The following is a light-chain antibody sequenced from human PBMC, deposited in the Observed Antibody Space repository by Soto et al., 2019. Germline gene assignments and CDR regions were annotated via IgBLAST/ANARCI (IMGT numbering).Light chain of an antibody. CDR2: DAS. J-gene: IGKJ1*01. Sequence: EVVLTQSPATLSLSPGERATVSCRASQTVSSYLACYQQKPGHAPRLLIYDASNRATGIPARFSGSGSGTDFTLTISSLQPEDFATYYCLQHNSYPPWTFGQGTKVDI. CDR1: QTVSSY. V-gene: IGKV3-11*01. CDR3: LQHNSYPPWT.